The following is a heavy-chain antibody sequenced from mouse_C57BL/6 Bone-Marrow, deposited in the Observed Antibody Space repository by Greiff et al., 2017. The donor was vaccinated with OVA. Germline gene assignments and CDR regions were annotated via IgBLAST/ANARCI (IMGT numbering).Heavy chain of an antibody. J-gene: IGHJ1*03. V-gene: IGHV1-9*01. CDR3: ARERRSLYGSDPFWYFDV. CDR2: ILPGSGST. Sequence: QVQLQQSGAELMKPGASVKLSCKATGYTFTGYWIEWVKQRPGHGLEWIGEILPGSGSTTYNEKFKGKATFTADTSSYRAYMQLSSLTTEDAVIDDGARERRSLYGSDPFWYFDVWGTGTTVTVSS. CDR1: GYTFTGYW. D-gene: IGHD1-1*01.